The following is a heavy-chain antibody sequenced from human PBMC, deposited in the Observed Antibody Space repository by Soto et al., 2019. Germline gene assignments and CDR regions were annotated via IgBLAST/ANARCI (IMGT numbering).Heavy chain of an antibody. Sequence: SETLSLTCTVSGGSISSGDYYWSWIRQPPGKGLEWIGYIYYSGSTYYNPSLKSRVTISVDTSKNQFSLKLSSVTAADTAVYYCARVGRIPAAIWWFDPWGQGTLVTVSS. CDR3: ARVGRIPAAIWWFDP. CDR1: GGSISSGDYY. D-gene: IGHD2-2*02. CDR2: IYYSGST. V-gene: IGHV4-30-4*01. J-gene: IGHJ5*02.